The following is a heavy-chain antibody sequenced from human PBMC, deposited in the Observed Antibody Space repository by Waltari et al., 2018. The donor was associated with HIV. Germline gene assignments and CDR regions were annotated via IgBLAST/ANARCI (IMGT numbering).Heavy chain of an antibody. D-gene: IGHD2-21*01. V-gene: IGHV4-61*03. Sequence: ESGPGLVKPSETLSLTCSVSGDSVGSGSYYWSWMRQPSGKGLEWIGNIDYTGRANYNPSLKTRVTISADTSKNHLSLKLTSVTAGDTAIYYCARVVASAGLRFDRWGQGSLVTVSS. J-gene: IGHJ5*02. CDR2: IDYTGRA. CDR1: GDSVGSGSYY. CDR3: ARVVASAGLRFDR.